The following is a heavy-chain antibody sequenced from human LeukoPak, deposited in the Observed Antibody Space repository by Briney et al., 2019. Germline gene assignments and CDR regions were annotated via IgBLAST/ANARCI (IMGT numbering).Heavy chain of an antibody. CDR1: GGTFSSYA. D-gene: IGHD4-17*01. J-gene: IGHJ4*02. Sequence: ASVNVSCKASGGTFSSYAISWVRQDPGQGLEWMGGIIPIFGTANYAQKFQGRVTITADESTSTAYMELSRLRSEDTAVYYCARDTYGDSVWRYWGQGTLVTVSS. CDR3: ARDTYGDSVWRY. V-gene: IGHV1-69*01. CDR2: IIPIFGTA.